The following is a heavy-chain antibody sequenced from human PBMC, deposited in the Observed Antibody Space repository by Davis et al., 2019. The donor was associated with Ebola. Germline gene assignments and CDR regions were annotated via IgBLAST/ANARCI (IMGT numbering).Heavy chain of an antibody. J-gene: IGHJ4*03. V-gene: IGHV5-51*01. CDR1: GYSFTSYW. CDR3: ATTRYSSSWYSVQPYFDY. Sequence: GESLKISCKGSGYSFTSYWIGWVRQMPGKGLEWMGIIYPGDYDTRYSPPFQGQVTISADKSISTDYLQWSSLKASDPAMYYCATTRYSSSWYSVQPYFDYWGQGTRVTVSS. CDR2: IYPGDYDT. D-gene: IGHD6-13*01.